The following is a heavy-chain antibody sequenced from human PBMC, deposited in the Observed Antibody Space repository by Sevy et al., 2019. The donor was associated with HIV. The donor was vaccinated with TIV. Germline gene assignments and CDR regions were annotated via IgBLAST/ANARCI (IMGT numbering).Heavy chain of an antibody. J-gene: IGHJ4*02. V-gene: IGHV1-8*01. CDR3: ARGVPYDSSGYYYLCDY. Sequence: ASVKVSCKASGYTFTSYDINWVRQATGQGPEWMGWMNPNSGNTGYAQKFQGRVTMTRNTSISTAYMELSSLRSEDTAVYYCARGVPYDSSGYYYLCDYWGQGTLVTVSS. CDR1: GYTFTSYD. D-gene: IGHD3-22*01. CDR2: MNPNSGNT.